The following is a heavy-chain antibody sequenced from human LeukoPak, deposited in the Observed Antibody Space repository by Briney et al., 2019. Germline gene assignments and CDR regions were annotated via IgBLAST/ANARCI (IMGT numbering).Heavy chain of an antibody. CDR2: IISSGSTI. CDR3: AREEDNADEYLREDY. J-gene: IGHJ4*02. V-gene: IGHV3-48*04. CDR1: GFTFSNYS. Sequence: GSLRLSCAASGFTFSNYSMNWVRQAPGKGLEWVSYIISSGSTIFYVDSVKGRFTISRDNARNSLFLQMNSLRAEDTAVYYCAREEDNADEYLREDYWGQGTLVTVSS. D-gene: IGHD2/OR15-2a*01.